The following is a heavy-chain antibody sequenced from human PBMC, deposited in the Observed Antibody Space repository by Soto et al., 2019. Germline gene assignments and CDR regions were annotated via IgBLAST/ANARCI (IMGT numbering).Heavy chain of an antibody. CDR1: GFTFSTFS. D-gene: IGHD5-18*01. Sequence: GGSLRLSCEASGFTFSTFSMNWVRQAPGKGLEWVSSISGDSNYIYYADSVKGRFTISRDSTKHSLYLDMNSLRAEDTALYYCARDRIQLWSTRGTFDSCGKGTLVTVSS. J-gene: IGHJ4*02. V-gene: IGHV3-21*01. CDR2: ISGDSNYI. CDR3: ARDRIQLWSTRGTFDS.